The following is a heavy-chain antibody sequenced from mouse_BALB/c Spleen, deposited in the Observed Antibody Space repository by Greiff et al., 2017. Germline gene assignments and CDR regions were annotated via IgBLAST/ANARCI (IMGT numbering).Heavy chain of an antibody. J-gene: IGHJ3*01. V-gene: IGHV1-55*01. CDR3: ARSPYDYDWFAY. Sequence: QVQLQQPGAELVKPGTSVKLSCKASGYNFTSYWINWVKLRPGQGLEWIGDIYPGSGSTNYNEKFKSKATLTVDTSSSTAYMQLSSLASEDSALYYWARSPYDYDWFAYWGQGTLVTVSA. D-gene: IGHD2-4*01. CDR2: IYPGSGST. CDR1: GYNFTSYW.